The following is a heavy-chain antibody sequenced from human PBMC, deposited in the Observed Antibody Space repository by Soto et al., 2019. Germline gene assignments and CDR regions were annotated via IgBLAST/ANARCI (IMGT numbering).Heavy chain of an antibody. J-gene: IGHJ4*02. V-gene: IGHV4-39*01. CDR3: ASSGYSSGWYFDY. CDR1: GGSISSSSYY. D-gene: IGHD6-19*01. Sequence: QLQLQESGPGLVKPSETLSLTCTVSGGSISSSSYYWGWIRQPPGKGLEWIGSIYYSGSTYYNPSLKSRVTISVDTSKNQSSLKLSSVTAADTAVYYCASSGYSSGWYFDYWGQGTLVTVSS. CDR2: IYYSGST.